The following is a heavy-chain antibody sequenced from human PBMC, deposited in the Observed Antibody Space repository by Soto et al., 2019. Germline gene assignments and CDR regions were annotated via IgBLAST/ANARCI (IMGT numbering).Heavy chain of an antibody. CDR2: IYYSGST. D-gene: IGHD3-22*01. J-gene: IGHJ3*02. CDR3: ARDTQYYYDSSGYDAFDI. V-gene: IGHV4-61*01. CDR1: GGSVSSGSYY. Sequence: SETLSLTCTVSGGSVSSGSYYWSWIRQPPGKGLEWIGYIYYSGSTNYNPSLKSRVAISVDTSKNQFSLKLSSVTAADTAVYYCARDTQYYYDSSGYDAFDIWGQGTMVTVSS.